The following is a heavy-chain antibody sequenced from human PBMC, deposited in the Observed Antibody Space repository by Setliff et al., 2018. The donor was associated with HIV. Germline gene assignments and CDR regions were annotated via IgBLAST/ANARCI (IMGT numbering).Heavy chain of an antibody. CDR2: IYYSGST. CDR3: ARQFRYPNRAVAGVDY. D-gene: IGHD6-19*01. Sequence: SETLSLTCTVSAGSIRSSTYYWAWIRQPPGKGLEWIGSIYYSGSTYYNPSLKSRVTISVDTSKNRFSLTLSSVTAADTAIYFCARQFRYPNRAVAGVDYWGQGTLVTVSS. J-gene: IGHJ4*02. V-gene: IGHV4-39*01. CDR1: AGSIRSSTYY.